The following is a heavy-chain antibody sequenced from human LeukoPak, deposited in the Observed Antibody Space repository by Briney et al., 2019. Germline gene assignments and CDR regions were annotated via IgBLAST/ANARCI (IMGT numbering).Heavy chain of an antibody. CDR1: GFTFDDYA. CDR2: ISGDGGST. CDR3: AKDLRDGDYTYYFDY. Sequence: PGGSLRLSCAASGFTFDDYAMHWVRQAPGKGLEWVSLISGDGGSTYYADSVKGRFTISRDNSKNSLYLQMNSLRTEDTALYYCAKDLRDGDYTYYFDYWGQGTLVTVSS. J-gene: IGHJ4*02. D-gene: IGHD4-17*01. V-gene: IGHV3-43*02.